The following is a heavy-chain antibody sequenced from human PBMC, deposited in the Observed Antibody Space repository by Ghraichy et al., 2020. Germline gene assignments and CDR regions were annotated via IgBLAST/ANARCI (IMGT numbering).Heavy chain of an antibody. J-gene: IGHJ4*02. CDR3: AKELREATIMLGDY. Sequence: GGSLRLSCAASGFTFSSYAMHWVRQAPGKGLEWVAVDGNNKYYAESVKGRFTVSRDNSKNTLYLQMNSLRAEDTSVYYGAKELREATIMLGDYWGRGSLVTVSS. CDR1: GFTFSSYA. CDR2: DGNNK. V-gene: IGHV3-30-3*01. D-gene: IGHD1-26*01.